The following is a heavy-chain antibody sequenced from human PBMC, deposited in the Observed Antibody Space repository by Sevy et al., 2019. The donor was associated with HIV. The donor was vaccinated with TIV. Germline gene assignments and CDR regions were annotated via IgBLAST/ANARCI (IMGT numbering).Heavy chain of an antibody. CDR2: ISGSGGST. D-gene: IGHD3-3*01. CDR1: GFIFNSYV. CDR3: AKESRSGYLS. Sequence: GESLKISCTASGFIFNSYVISWVRQAPGKGLEWVSTISGSGGSTYYAESVKGRLTVSRDNSKNTVYLQMDSLRDEDTAVYYCAKESRSGYLSWGQGTLATVSS. J-gene: IGHJ5*02. V-gene: IGHV3-23*01.